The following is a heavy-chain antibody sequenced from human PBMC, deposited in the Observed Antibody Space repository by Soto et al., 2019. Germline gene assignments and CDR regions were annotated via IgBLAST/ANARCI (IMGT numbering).Heavy chain of an antibody. CDR1: GFTFGDFG. Sequence: SLRLSCTGSGFTFGDFGMSWFRQAPGKGLEWLSFIRSKGYGGTTESAASVRGRFITSRDDSKSIAYLQMNSLKTEDTAVYYCAKEGTTSPYNWFDPWGQGTLVTVSS. CDR3: AKEGTTSPYNWFDP. V-gene: IGHV3-49*03. CDR2: IRSKGYGGTT. J-gene: IGHJ5*02. D-gene: IGHD2-2*01.